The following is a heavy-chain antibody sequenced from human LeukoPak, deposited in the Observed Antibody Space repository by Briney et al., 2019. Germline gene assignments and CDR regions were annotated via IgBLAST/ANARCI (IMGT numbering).Heavy chain of an antibody. CDR3: ARLGIVVVPAAIEYGYFDY. CDR2: IRSKANSYAT. D-gene: IGHD2-2*02. Sequence: PGGSLRLSCAASGFTFSGSAMHWVRQASGKGLEWVGRIRSKANSYATAYAASVKGRFTISRDDSKNTAYLQMNSLKTEDTAVYYCARLGIVVVPAAIEYGYFDYWGQGTLVTVSS. J-gene: IGHJ4*02. V-gene: IGHV3-73*01. CDR1: GFTFSGSA.